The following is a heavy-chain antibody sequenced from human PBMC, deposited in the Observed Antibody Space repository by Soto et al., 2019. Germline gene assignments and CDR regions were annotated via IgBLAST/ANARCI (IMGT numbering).Heavy chain of an antibody. CDR3: AKGEVRGIIPSFFDY. CDR2: ISNDGSNE. V-gene: IGHV3-30*18. D-gene: IGHD3-10*01. J-gene: IGHJ4*02. CDR1: GFTFRWFG. Sequence: GGSLRLSCAGSGFTFRWFGMNWVRQAPGKGLEWVARISNDGSNEYYVDSVKGRFTISRDNSKNTVYLQMGSLRAEDTAVYYCAKGEVRGIIPSFFDYWGLGTLVTVSS.